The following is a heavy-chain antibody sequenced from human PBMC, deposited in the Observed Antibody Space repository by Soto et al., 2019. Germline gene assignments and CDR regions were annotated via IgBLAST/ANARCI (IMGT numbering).Heavy chain of an antibody. CDR3: ARSPPLRPPWP. V-gene: IGHV1-2*02. CDR1: GYSFTDYH. CDR2: INPNSGGT. J-gene: IGHJ5*02. Sequence: ASVKVSCKASGYSFTDYHIHWVRQAPGQGLEWLGWINPNSGGTNYAQKFQGRVTMTRDTSISTAYMELSRLRSDDTAVYYCARSPPLRPPWPWGQGTLVTVSS. D-gene: IGHD4-17*01.